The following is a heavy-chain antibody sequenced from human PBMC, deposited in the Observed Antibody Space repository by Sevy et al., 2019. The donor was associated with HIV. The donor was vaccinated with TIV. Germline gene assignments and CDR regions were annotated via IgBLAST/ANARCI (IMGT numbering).Heavy chain of an antibody. Sequence: GGSLRLSCVASGFTFRSFCMHWVRQAPGKGLEWVAAIWYDGRTERYADSVQGRFTISRDNSKKTLYLQMNSLRDEDTAIYYCARDAARVIVPTAGFDSWGQGTLVTVSS. J-gene: IGHJ5*01. V-gene: IGHV3-33*01. CDR2: IWYDGRTE. CDR1: GFTFRSFC. CDR3: ARDAARVIVPTAGFDS. D-gene: IGHD1-1*01.